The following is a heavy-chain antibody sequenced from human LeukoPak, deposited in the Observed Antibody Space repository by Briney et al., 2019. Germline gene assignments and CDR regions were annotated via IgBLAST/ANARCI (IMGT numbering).Heavy chain of an antibody. D-gene: IGHD5-18*01. V-gene: IGHV3-9*03. CDR3: ATSLQLWYHFDY. CDR2: ISWNSGSI. Sequence: VRSLRLSCAGSGFTFDDYAMHWVRQAPGKGLDGVSGISWNSGSIVYADSVKGRFPISRENAKKSLYLQMNSLRAEDMVLYYCATSLQLWYHFDYWGQGALGTVSA. CDR1: GFTFDDYA. J-gene: IGHJ4*02.